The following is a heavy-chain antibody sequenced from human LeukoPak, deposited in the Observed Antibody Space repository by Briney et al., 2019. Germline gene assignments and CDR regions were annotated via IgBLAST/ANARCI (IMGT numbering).Heavy chain of an antibody. D-gene: IGHD4-17*01. CDR3: ARDSPSSTVTTTSFDY. CDR2: ISAYNGNT. J-gene: IGHJ4*02. CDR1: GYTFTSYG. V-gene: IGHV1-18*01. Sequence: GASVKVSCKASGYTFTSYGISWVRQAPGQGLEWMGWISAYNGNTNYAQKLQGRVTMTTDTSTSTAYMELRSLRSDDTAVYYCARDSPSSTVTTTSFDYWGQGTLVTVSS.